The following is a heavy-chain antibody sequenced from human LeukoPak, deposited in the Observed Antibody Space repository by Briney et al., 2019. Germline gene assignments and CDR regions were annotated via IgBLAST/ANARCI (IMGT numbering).Heavy chain of an antibody. CDR3: AKEFGVRLGELATLDY. V-gene: IGHV3-30*18. D-gene: IGHD3-16*01. CDR1: GFAFRTSV. CDR2: ISYDGSKK. J-gene: IGHJ4*02. Sequence: GGSLRVSCAASGFAFRTSVMYWVRQAPGKGLEWVAYISYDGSKKFYGDTVKGRVTISRDNSKNMLYLQMDSLSTEDTAVYYCAKEFGVRLGELATLDYWGQGTLVAVSS.